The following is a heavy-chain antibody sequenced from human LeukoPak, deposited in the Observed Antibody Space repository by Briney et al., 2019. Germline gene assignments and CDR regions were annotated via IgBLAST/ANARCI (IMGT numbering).Heavy chain of an antibody. CDR3: VGGDY. J-gene: IGHJ4*02. CDR2: INQDGSDK. Sequence: GGSLRHSCAASGLTFSIHWMNWVRQAPGKGLECVANINQDGSDKYYVDSVKGRFTISRDNTKNSLYLQMNSLRAEDTAVYYCVGGDYWGQGTLVTVSS. V-gene: IGHV3-7*01. CDR1: GLTFSIHW.